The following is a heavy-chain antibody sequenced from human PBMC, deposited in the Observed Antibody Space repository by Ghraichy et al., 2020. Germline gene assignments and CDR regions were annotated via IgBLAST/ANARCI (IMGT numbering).Heavy chain of an antibody. D-gene: IGHD2-15*01. CDR3: ARLGYCSGGSCYKTIDAFDI. V-gene: IGHV4-59*08. Sequence: SQTLSLTCTVSGGSISSYYWSWIRQPPGKGLEWIGYIYYSGSTNYNPSLKSRVTISVDTSKNQFSLKLSSVTAADTAVYYCARLGYCSGGSCYKTIDAFDIWGQGTMVTVSS. J-gene: IGHJ3*02. CDR2: IYYSGST. CDR1: GGSISSYY.